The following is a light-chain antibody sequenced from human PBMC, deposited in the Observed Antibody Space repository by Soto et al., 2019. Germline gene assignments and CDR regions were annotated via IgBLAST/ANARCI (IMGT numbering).Light chain of an antibody. Sequence: DIQMTQSPSTLSASVGDRVTITCRASQTISSWVAWYQQKPGKAPKLLIYKASTLKSGVPSRFSGSGSGTEFTLTISSLQPDDFATYYCQHYNSYSEAFGQGNKVDIK. V-gene: IGKV1-5*03. J-gene: IGKJ1*01. CDR1: QTISSW. CDR2: KAS. CDR3: QHYNSYSEA.